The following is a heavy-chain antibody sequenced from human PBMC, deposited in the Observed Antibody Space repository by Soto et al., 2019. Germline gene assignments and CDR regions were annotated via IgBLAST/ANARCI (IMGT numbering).Heavy chain of an antibody. D-gene: IGHD1-20*01. CDR1: GGTFSSYA. CDR2: IIPIFGTA. J-gene: IGHJ6*02. Sequence: QVQLVQSGAEVKKPGSSMKVSCKASGGTFSSYAISWVRQAPGQGLEWMGGIIPIFGTADYAQKFHGRVTSTADESTSTAYMELSSLRSEDTAVYYCARGITGTVTSYYGLDVWGQGTTVTVSS. CDR3: ARGITGTVTSYYGLDV. V-gene: IGHV1-69*12.